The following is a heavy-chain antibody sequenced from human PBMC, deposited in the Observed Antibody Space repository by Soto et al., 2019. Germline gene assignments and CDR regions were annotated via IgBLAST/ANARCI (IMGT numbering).Heavy chain of an antibody. CDR1: GDSLSTNP. Sequence: EASVKVSCKASGDSLSTNPISWVRQAPGQGLEWMGGTGSGTGPGNHAQKFQGRLTVTADKSTSTVYMELTNLSSEDTAVYYRARRDSGGFYRFFDSWGQGTLVTVSS. D-gene: IGHD2-15*01. CDR3: ARRDSGGFYRFFDS. J-gene: IGHJ4*02. V-gene: IGHV1-69*06. CDR2: TGSGTGPG.